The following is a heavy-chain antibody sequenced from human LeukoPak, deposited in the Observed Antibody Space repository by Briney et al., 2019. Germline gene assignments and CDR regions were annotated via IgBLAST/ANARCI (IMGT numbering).Heavy chain of an antibody. D-gene: IGHD6-19*01. CDR2: INPNSGGT. V-gene: IGHV1-2*02. Sequence: ASVKVSCKASGGTFSSYAISWVRQAPGQGLEWMGWINPNSGGTNYAQKFQGRVTMTRDTSISTAYMELSRLRSDDTAVYYCARPLYSSGTTEDDYWGQGTLVTVSS. J-gene: IGHJ4*02. CDR3: ARPLYSSGTTEDDY. CDR1: GGTFSSYA.